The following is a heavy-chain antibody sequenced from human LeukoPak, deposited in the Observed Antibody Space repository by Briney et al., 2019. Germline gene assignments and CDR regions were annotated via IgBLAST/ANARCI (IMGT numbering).Heavy chain of an antibody. CDR3: ATFVVVAATHFDY. Sequence: ASVKVSCKTSGYTFTGYFMHWVRQAPGQGLEWMGWINPNSGGTNYAQKFQGRVTMTRDTSISTAYMELSRLRSDDTAVYYCATFVVVAATHFDYWGQGTLVTVSS. CDR2: INPNSGGT. J-gene: IGHJ4*02. D-gene: IGHD2-15*01. V-gene: IGHV1-2*02. CDR1: GYTFTGYF.